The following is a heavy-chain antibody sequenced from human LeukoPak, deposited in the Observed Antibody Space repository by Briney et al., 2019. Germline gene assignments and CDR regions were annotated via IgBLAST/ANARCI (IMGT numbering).Heavy chain of an antibody. Sequence: SETLSLTCTVSGGSISSYYWSWIRQPPGKGLEWIGYIYYSGSTNYNPSLKSRVTISVDTSKNQFSLKLSSVTAADTAVYYCARDPGGELFDYWGQGTLVTVSS. CDR2: IYYSGST. J-gene: IGHJ4*02. CDR3: ARDPGGELFDY. D-gene: IGHD1-26*01. V-gene: IGHV4-59*12. CDR1: GGSISSYY.